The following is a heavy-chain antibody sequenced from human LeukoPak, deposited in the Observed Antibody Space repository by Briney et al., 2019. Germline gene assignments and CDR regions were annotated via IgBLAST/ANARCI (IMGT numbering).Heavy chain of an antibody. V-gene: IGHV3-30*02. CDR3: AKDPTRGVPDAFDI. CDR2: IRNDGGYT. CDR1: GFTLSNYG. Sequence: GGSLRLSCAASGFTLSNYGLHWVRQAPGKGLECVSFIRNDGGYTFYAGSVRGRFTISRDNSKNTLYMQMNSLRAEDTAIYYCAKDPTRGVPDAFDIWGQGTMVTVSS. J-gene: IGHJ3*02. D-gene: IGHD4-11*01.